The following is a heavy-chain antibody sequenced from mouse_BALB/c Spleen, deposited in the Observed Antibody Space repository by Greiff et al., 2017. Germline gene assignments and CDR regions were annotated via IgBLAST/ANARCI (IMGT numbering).Heavy chain of an antibody. Sequence: VQLQQSGAELVKPGASVKLSCKASGYTFTSYYMYWVKQRPGQGLEWIGGINPSNGGTNFNEKFKSKATLTVDKSSSTAYMQLSSLTSEDSAVYYCTRGGIFITKGGSAYWGQGTLVTVSA. CDR3: TRGGIFITKGGSAY. J-gene: IGHJ3*01. V-gene: IGHV1S81*02. CDR2: INPSNGGT. D-gene: IGHD1-1*01. CDR1: GYTFTSYY.